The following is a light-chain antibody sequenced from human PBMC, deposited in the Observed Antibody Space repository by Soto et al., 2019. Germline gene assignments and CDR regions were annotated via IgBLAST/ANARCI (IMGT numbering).Light chain of an antibody. J-gene: IGKJ1*01. CDR2: GAS. CDR3: QQYGSSPRT. V-gene: IGKV3-20*01. CDR1: QSVSSIF. Sequence: EIVLTQSPGTLSLSPGERATLSCRASQSVSSIFLAWYQHKPGQAPRLLIYGASTRATGIPDRFSGSGSGTDFILTISRLEPEHFAVYYCQQYGSSPRTFAHGTRVEIK.